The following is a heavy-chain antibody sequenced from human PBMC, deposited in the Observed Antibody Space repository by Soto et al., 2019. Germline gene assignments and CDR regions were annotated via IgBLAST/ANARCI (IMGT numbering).Heavy chain of an antibody. D-gene: IGHD4-17*01. CDR3: VGGDPRGY. J-gene: IGHJ4*02. CDR2: IGWSATDM. V-gene: IGHV3-21*01. Sequence: EVQLVESGGGLVKPGGSLRLSCAASGFAFNTYTMNWVRQAPGKGLEWVSSIGWSATDMYYADSVRGRFTISRDNAENSLYLQMNSLRAEDTAVYYCVGGDPRGYWGQGTLVTVSS. CDR1: GFAFNTYT.